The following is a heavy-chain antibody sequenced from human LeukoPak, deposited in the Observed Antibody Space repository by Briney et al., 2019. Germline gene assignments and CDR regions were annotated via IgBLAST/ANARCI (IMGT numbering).Heavy chain of an antibody. CDR1: GGSFSGYY. CDR2: INDSGST. J-gene: IGHJ4*02. V-gene: IGHV4-34*01. D-gene: IGHD5-18*01. Sequence: SGTLSLTCAVYGGSFSGYYLSWIRQPPGKGLEWVGEINDSGSTNYNPSLKSRVTISVDTPNNRVSLKVDSVTAAHTAVYYCARRAGYDYGQIDHWGRGTLVTVSS. CDR3: ARRAGYDYGQIDH.